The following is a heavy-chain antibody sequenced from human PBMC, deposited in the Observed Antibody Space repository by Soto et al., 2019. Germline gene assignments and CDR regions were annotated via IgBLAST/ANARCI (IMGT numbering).Heavy chain of an antibody. Sequence: EVQLLESGGGLVQPGGSLRLSCAASGFTFSSYAMSWVRQAPGKGLEWVSAISGSGGSTYYADSVKGRFTISRDNSKNTLYLHMNSLRAEDTAVYYCARCLSGTYRPWDWGQGTLVTVSS. CDR3: ARCLSGTYRPWD. D-gene: IGHD1-26*01. CDR1: GFTFSSYA. CDR2: ISGSGGST. J-gene: IGHJ4*02. V-gene: IGHV3-23*01.